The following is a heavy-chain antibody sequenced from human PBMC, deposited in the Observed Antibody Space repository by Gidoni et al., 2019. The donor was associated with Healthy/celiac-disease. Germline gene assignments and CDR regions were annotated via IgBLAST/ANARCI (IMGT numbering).Heavy chain of an antibody. CDR1: GFTFSSYA. CDR3: AKGSVVVPAAHPDY. V-gene: IGHV3-23*01. J-gene: IGHJ4*02. Sequence: EVQLLESGGGLVQPGGSLRLSCAASGFTFSSYAMRWVRQAPGKGLEWVSAISGSGGSTYYADSVKGRFTISRDNSKNTLYLQMNSLRAEDTAVYYCAKGSVVVPAAHPDYWGQGTLVTVSS. D-gene: IGHD2-2*01. CDR2: ISGSGGST.